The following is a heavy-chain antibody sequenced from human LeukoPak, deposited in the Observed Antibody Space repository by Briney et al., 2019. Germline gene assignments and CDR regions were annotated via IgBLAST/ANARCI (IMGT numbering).Heavy chain of an antibody. V-gene: IGHV3-21*01. D-gene: IGHD3-10*01. CDR3: AREFAD. Sequence: GGSLRPSCAASGFIFSNYITNWVRQAPGKGLEWVSSISRSSGSSSYIYYADSVKGRFTISRDNAKNSVYLQMNSLRPEDTAVYYCAREFADWGQGTLVTVSS. CDR1: GFIFSNYI. J-gene: IGHJ4*02. CDR2: ISRSSGSSSYI.